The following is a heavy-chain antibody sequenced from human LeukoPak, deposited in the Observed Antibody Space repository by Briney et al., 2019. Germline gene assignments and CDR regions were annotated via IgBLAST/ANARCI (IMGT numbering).Heavy chain of an antibody. Sequence: SETLSLTCAVYGGSFSGYYWSWIRQPPGKGLEWIGEINHSGSTNYNPSLKSRVTISVATSKNQFSLKLSSVTAADTAVYYCGRSGYDYGYYGMDVWGQGTTVTVSS. J-gene: IGHJ6*02. D-gene: IGHD5-12*01. CDR3: GRSGYDYGYYGMDV. CDR1: GGSFSGYY. CDR2: INHSGST. V-gene: IGHV4-34*01.